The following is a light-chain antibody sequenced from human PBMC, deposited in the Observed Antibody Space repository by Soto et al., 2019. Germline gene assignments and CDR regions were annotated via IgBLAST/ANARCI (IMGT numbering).Light chain of an antibody. J-gene: IGKJ5*01. V-gene: IGKV1-33*01. CDR3: QQYDNLSVT. CDR1: QSISSY. CDR2: AAS. Sequence: DIQMTQSPCSLSASXWDXXAIXCRASQSISSYLNWYQQKPGKAPKVLIYAASNLQSGVPSRFSGSGSGTDFTFTISSLQPEDIATYYCQQYDNLSVTFGQGTRLEIK.